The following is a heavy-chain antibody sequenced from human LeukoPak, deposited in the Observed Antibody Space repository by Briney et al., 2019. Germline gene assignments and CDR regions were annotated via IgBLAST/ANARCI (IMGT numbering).Heavy chain of an antibody. D-gene: IGHD4-17*01. J-gene: IGHJ4*02. V-gene: IGHV4-30-4*01. CDR3: AREDYGDYSSVY. CDR2: IYYSGST. CDR1: GGSISSGDYY. Sequence: PSQTLSLTCTVSGGSISSGDYYWCWIRQPPGKGLEWIGYIYYSGSTYYNPPLKSRVTISVDTSKNQSSLKLSSVTAADTAVYYRAREDYGDYSSVYWGQGTLVTVSS.